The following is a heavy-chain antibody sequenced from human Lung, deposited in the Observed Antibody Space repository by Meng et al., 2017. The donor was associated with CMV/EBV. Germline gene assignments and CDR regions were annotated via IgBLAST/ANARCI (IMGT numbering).Heavy chain of an antibody. D-gene: IGHD1-14*01. CDR2: LIAVFDKT. CDR1: GGSFRTHT. J-gene: IGHJ4*02. CDR3: ARGRRNEPLFDS. Sequence: VRLVPSCAGVKKTGASVKVACQTSGGSFRTHTFSWVRQAPGQGLEWMGGLIAVFDKTQAAPRFQDRVTFTADESTSTDNMELSSLTFDDTAVYFWARGRRNEPLFDSWGQGTLVTVSS. V-gene: IGHV1-69*13.